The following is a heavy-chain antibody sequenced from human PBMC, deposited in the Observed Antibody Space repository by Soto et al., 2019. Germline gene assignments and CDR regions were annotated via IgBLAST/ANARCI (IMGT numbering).Heavy chain of an antibody. CDR3: ATSFGSGSRAFDY. V-gene: IGHV1-69*02. J-gene: IGHJ4*02. CDR2: IIPYLSVS. Sequence: QVQLVQSGAEVKKPGSSLRVSCKASGDTFNFYTINWVRQAPGLGLEWLGRIIPYLSVSNYAQKFQGRVTITADKSTSTAYMEVRSLRSEDTAMYYCATSFGSGSRAFDYWGQGALVTVSS. CDR1: GDTFNFYT. D-gene: IGHD3-10*01.